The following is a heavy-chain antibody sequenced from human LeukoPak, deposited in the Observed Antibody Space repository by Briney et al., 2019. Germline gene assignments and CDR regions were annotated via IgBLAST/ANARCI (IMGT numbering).Heavy chain of an antibody. D-gene: IGHD2-2*01. V-gene: IGHV3-9*01. Sequence: GGSLRLSCAASGFTFDDYAMHWVRQAPGKGLEWVSGISWNSGSIGYADSVKGRFTISRDNAKNSLYLQMNSLRAEDTAVYYCARGYCSSTSCPEGYFDYWGQGTLVTVSS. CDR1: GFTFDDYA. CDR3: ARGYCSSTSCPEGYFDY. CDR2: ISWNSGSI. J-gene: IGHJ4*02.